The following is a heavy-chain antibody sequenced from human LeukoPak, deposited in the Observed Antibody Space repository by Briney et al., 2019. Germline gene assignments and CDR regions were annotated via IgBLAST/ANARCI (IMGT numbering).Heavy chain of an antibody. V-gene: IGHV4-4*07. CDR2: IYTSGST. D-gene: IGHD5-18*01. CDR3: ARAMIGYTFGPFDY. CDR1: GGSISSYY. J-gene: IGHJ4*02. Sequence: SETLSLTCSVSGGSISSYYWSWIRQPAGKGLEWIGRIYTSGSTNYNPSLKSRVTISVDKSKNQFSLELSSVTAADTAVYYCARAMIGYTFGPFDYWGQGTLVTVSS.